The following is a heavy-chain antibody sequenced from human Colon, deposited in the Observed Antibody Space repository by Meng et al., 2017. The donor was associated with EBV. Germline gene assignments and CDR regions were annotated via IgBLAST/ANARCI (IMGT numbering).Heavy chain of an antibody. CDR2: IYHSGTT. CDR1: GDSISNNW. CDR3: ARNGDYNPGLY. D-gene: IGHD4-17*01. V-gene: IGHV4-4*02. J-gene: IGHJ4*02. Sequence: QAQLQESGPGLVMPSGTLSLTCAVSGDSISNNWWSWVRQPPGKGLEWIGEIYHSGTTNYNPSLRSRVTISVDKSKNQFSLQLTSVTAADTAVYYCARNGDYNPGLYWGQGTLVTVSS.